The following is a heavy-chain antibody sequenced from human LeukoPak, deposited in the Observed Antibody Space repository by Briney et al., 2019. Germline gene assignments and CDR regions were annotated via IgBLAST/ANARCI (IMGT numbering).Heavy chain of an antibody. CDR3: ASHYYDSSGQHDD. CDR1: GCTFTGYY. V-gene: IGHV1-2*06. CDR2: INPNSGGT. D-gene: IGHD3-22*01. Sequence: ASVKVSCKASGCTFTGYYMHWVRQAPGQGLEWMGRINPNSGGTNYAQKFQGRVTMTRDTSISTAYMELSRLRSDDTAVYYCASHYYDSSGQHDDWGQGTLVTVSS. J-gene: IGHJ4*02.